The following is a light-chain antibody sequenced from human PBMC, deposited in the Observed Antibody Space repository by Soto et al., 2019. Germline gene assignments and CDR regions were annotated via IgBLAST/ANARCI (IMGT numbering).Light chain of an antibody. CDR1: QNSNNY. J-gene: IGKJ1*01. CDR3: HQCYTKSIT. Sequence: DVQVTQSPSSLSASVGDRVTITCRASQNSNNYLNWYQQKPGKAPKLLISVDSNLQSGVPSRFSGSGSGTDLTRTISCLPTEEFATYYCHQCYTKSITFVLGTKVEI. V-gene: IGKV1-39*01. CDR2: VDS.